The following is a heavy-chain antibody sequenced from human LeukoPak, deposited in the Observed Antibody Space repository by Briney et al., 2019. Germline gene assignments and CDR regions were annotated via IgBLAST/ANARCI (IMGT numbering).Heavy chain of an antibody. J-gene: IGHJ3*02. CDR1: GFTFSSYE. Sequence: GGSLRLSCAASGFTFSSYEMNWVRQAPGKGLEWVSYISSSSSYTNYADSVKGRFTISRDNAKNSLYLQMNSLRAEDTAVYYCARVFVGSSGYYAVGGAFDIWGQGTMVTVSS. D-gene: IGHD3-22*01. V-gene: IGHV3-21*05. CDR2: ISSSSSYT. CDR3: ARVFVGSSGYYAVGGAFDI.